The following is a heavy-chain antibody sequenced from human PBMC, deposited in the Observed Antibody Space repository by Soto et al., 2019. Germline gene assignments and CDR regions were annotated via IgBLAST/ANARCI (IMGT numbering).Heavy chain of an antibody. CDR2: FIPIFGST. J-gene: IGHJ2*01. CDR1: GGTFSSSA. V-gene: IGHV1-69*01. D-gene: IGHD2-15*01. Sequence: QVQLVQSGAEVKKPGSSVKVSCTASGGTFSSSAISWVRQAPGQGLEWMGGFIPIFGSTNYAQRFQDRVTITVDESTSTAYMELSSLRSEDTALYYCAKVSERAGIGGWFFDVWGRGTLVTVSS. CDR3: AKVSERAGIGGWFFDV.